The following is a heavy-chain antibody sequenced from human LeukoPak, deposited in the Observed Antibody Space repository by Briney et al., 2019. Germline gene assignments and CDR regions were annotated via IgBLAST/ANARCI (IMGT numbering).Heavy chain of an antibody. CDR2: VQQEGSGK. Sequence: GGSLRLSCAASGFTFNSYWMSWVRQAPNKGLEWVANVQQEGSGKYYVDSVKGRFTISRDNAKNSVYLQMNSLRAEDTAIYYCATTLNIATAGYFWGQGTLVTVSS. CDR1: GFTFNSYW. D-gene: IGHD6-13*01. J-gene: IGHJ4*02. CDR3: ATTLNIATAGYF. V-gene: IGHV3-7*01.